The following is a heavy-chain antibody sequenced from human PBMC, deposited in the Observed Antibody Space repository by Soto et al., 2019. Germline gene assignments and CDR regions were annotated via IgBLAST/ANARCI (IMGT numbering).Heavy chain of an antibody. CDR1: GGSISSYY. D-gene: IGHD5-18*01. J-gene: IGHJ4*02. CDR3: ARVEGYSYGWWYFDY. CDR2: IYYSGST. Sequence: QVQLQESGPGLVKPSETLSLTCTVSGGSISSYYWSWIRQPPGKGLEWIGYIYYSGSTNYNPSLKSRVTISVDTSKNQFSLKLSSVTAADTAVYYCARVEGYSYGWWYFDYWGQGTLVTVSS. V-gene: IGHV4-59*01.